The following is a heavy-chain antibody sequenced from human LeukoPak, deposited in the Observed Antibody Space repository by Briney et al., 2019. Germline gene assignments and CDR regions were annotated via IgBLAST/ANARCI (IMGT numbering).Heavy chain of an antibody. CDR2: ITRSSNYI. Sequence: PGGSLRLSCAASGFTFSSYSMNWVRQAPGRGLEWVSSITRSSNYIYYADLVKGRFTISRDNAKNSLYMKMKRLGGEDKAVYYCAKGSKQLVFTREYYMEVWGNGTTVTISS. D-gene: IGHD3-9*01. J-gene: IGHJ6*03. CDR1: GFTFSSYS. V-gene: IGHV3-21*01. CDR3: AKGSKQLVFTREYYMEV.